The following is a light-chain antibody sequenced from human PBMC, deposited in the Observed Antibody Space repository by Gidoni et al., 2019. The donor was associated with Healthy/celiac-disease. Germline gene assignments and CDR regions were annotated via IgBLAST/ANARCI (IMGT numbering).Light chain of an antibody. CDR2: AVS. J-gene: IGLJ1*01. CDR3: SSYAGSNNSPNYV. CDR1: SSDVGGYNY. V-gene: IGLV2-8*01. Sequence: HSPPTQPPSASGSPGQSVTISCTGTSSDVGGYNYVSWYQQHPGKAPKLMIYAVSKRPSGVPDRFSGSKSGNTASLTVAGLQAEDEADYYCSSYAGSNNSPNYVFGTGTKVTVL.